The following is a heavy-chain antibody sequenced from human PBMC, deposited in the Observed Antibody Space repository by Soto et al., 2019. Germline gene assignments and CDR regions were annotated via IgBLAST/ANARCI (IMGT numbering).Heavy chain of an antibody. V-gene: IGHV3-30*18. Sequence: LRLSYEASGFTFWRYGIHCVRQAPGKGLEWVAVISYDGSNIYYTDSVKGRFTFSRDNSKNTLYLQMNSLRAEDTAVYYCAKTANGWFSAFDIWGQGTMVTVSS. J-gene: IGHJ3*02. CDR1: GFTFWRYG. CDR3: AKTANGWFSAFDI. D-gene: IGHD6-19*01. CDR2: ISYDGSNI.